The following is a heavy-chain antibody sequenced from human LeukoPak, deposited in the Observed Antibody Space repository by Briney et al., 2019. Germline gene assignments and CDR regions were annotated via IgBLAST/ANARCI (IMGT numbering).Heavy chain of an antibody. CDR1: GFTFSSYS. D-gene: IGHD5-12*01. J-gene: IGHJ3*02. CDR2: ISSSSSDI. Sequence: GGSLSLSCAASGFTFSSYSMNWVRQAPGKGLEWVSSISSSSSDIYYADSVKGRFTISRDNAKNSLYLQMNSLRAEDTAVYYCARDYSGYDYSDAFDTWGQGTMVTVSS. V-gene: IGHV3-21*01. CDR3: ARDYSGYDYSDAFDT.